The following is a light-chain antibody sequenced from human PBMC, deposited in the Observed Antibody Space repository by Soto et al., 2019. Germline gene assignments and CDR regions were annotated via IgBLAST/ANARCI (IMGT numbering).Light chain of an antibody. V-gene: IGKV1-5*01. CDR3: QQYNSYTWT. Sequence: DIQMTQYPSTLSASVGERVTISCRASQSVNNWLAWYQRKPGKAPKLLIYAASSLQSGVPSRFSGSGSGTEFTLTISSLQPDDFATYYRQQYNSYTWTFGQGTKVDIK. CDR2: AAS. J-gene: IGKJ1*01. CDR1: QSVNNW.